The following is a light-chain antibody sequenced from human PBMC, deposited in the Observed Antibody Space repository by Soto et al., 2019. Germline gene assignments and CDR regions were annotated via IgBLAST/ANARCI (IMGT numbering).Light chain of an antibody. J-gene: IGKJ3*01. Sequence: IVLTQSPGTLSLSPGERATLSCRASQSISSSYLAWYQQKPGQAPRLLIYGASNRATAIPDRFSGSGSGTDFTLTISRLEPEDFSVYYCHQYGTAPLTFGPGTKVDIK. V-gene: IGKV3-20*01. CDR2: GAS. CDR3: HQYGTAPLT. CDR1: QSISSSY.